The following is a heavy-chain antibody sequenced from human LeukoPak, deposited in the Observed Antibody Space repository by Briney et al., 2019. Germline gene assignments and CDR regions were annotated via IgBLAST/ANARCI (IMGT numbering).Heavy chain of an antibody. Sequence: SETLSLTCAVYGGSFSGYYWSWIRQPPGKGLEWIGEINHSGSTNYNPSLKSRVTISVDTSKNQFSLKLSSVTAADTAVYYCVRSTELYSRCFDYWGQGTLVTVSS. CDR3: VRSTELYSRCFDY. CDR2: INHSGST. V-gene: IGHV4-34*01. J-gene: IGHJ4*02. CDR1: GGSFSGYY. D-gene: IGHD6-13*01.